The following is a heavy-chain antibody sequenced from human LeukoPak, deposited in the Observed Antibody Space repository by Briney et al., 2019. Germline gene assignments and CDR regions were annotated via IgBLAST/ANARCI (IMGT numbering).Heavy chain of an antibody. Sequence: GGSLRLSCAASGFIFTNYWMIWVRQPPGKGLEWVSSIFPSGGEIHYADSVRGRFTISRDNSKSTLSLQMNSLRAEDTAIYYCATYRQVLLPFESWGQGTLVTVSS. CDR2: IFPSGGEI. D-gene: IGHD2-8*02. CDR1: GFIFTNYW. CDR3: ATYRQVLLPFES. J-gene: IGHJ4*02. V-gene: IGHV3-23*01.